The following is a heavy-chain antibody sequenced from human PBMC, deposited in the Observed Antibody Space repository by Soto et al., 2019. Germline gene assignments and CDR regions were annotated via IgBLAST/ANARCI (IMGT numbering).Heavy chain of an antibody. V-gene: IGHV4-34*01. CDR2: INHSVST. J-gene: IGHJ4*02. CDR3: ARGRRTTVNPYAANNYFDY. D-gene: IGHD4-17*01. CDR1: GGSFSCYY. Sequence: QVQLQQWGAGLLKPSETLSLTCAVYGGSFSCYYLSWIRQPPGKGLEWIGEINHSVSTNYNPSLKSRVTISVDTSKNQFSLKLSSVTAADTAVYYSARGRRTTVNPYAANNYFDYWGQGTLVTVSS.